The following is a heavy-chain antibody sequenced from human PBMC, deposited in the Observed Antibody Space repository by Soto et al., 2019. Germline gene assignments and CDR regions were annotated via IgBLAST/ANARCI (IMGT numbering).Heavy chain of an antibody. J-gene: IGHJ6*02. CDR2: IKSKTDGGTT. Sequence: GGSLRLSCAASGFTFSNAWMNWVRQAPGKGLEWVGRIKSKTDGGTTDYAAPVKGRFTISRDDSKNTLYLQMNSLKTEDTAVYYCTTDSVLRFLEWFPTYYGMDVWGQGTTVTVSS. D-gene: IGHD3-3*01. CDR3: TTDSVLRFLEWFPTYYGMDV. CDR1: GFTFSNAW. V-gene: IGHV3-15*07.